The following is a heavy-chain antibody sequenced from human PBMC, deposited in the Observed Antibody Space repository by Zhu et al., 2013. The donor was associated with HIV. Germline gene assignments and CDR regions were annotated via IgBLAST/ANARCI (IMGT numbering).Heavy chain of an antibody. CDR3: ASGITMVRGVPFLGAN. CDR2: IYYSGST. D-gene: IGHD3-10*01. CDR1: GGSVSSGSYY. V-gene: IGHV4-61*01. J-gene: IGHJ4*02. Sequence: VQLQESGPGLVKPSETLSLTCTVSGGSVSSGSYYWSWIRQPPGKGLEWIGYIYYSGSTNYNPSLKSRVTISVDTSKNQFSLKLSSVTAADTAVYYCASGITMVRGVPFLGANWGQGTLVTVSS.